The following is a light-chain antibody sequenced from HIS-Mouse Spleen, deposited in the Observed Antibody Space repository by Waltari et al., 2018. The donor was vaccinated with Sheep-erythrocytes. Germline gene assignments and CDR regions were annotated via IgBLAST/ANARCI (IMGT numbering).Light chain of an antibody. CDR2: RNN. J-gene: IGLJ3*02. CDR3: AAWDDSLSGPV. Sequence: GQRVTISCSGSSSTIGSNYVYWYQQLPGTAPKLLIYRNNQRPSGFPDRFSGSKSGTSAPRAISGLRSEDEADDYCAAWDDSLSGPVFGGGTKLTVL. CDR1: SSTIGSNY. V-gene: IGLV1-47*01.